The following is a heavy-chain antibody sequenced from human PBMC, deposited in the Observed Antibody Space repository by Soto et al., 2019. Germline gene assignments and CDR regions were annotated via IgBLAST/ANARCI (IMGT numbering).Heavy chain of an antibody. Sequence: QVQLQESGPGLVKPSGTLSLTCVVSGDSIRSSNWWTWVRQPPGKGLEWIGEVYQSGSPNYNPSLKSRLTISVDKSNNQFSLKLNSVTAADTAVYYCAGDRGYGSGALDYWGQGTLVTVSS. CDR1: GDSIRSSNW. CDR3: AGDRGYGSGALDY. V-gene: IGHV4-4*02. CDR2: VYQSGSP. J-gene: IGHJ4*02. D-gene: IGHD6-19*01.